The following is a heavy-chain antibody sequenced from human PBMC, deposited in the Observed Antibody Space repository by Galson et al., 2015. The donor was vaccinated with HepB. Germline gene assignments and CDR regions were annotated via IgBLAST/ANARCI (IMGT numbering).Heavy chain of an antibody. D-gene: IGHD2-2*01. CDR1: GFTFSSYG. J-gene: IGHJ6*02. V-gene: IGHV3-30*18. CDR2: ISYDGSNK. CDR3: AKKYCSSTSCYPPYYYYYGMDV. Sequence: SLRLSCAASGFTFSSYGMHWVRQAPGKGLEWVAVISYDGSNKYYADSVKGRFTISRDNSKNTLYLQMNSLRAEDTAVYYCAKKYCSSTSCYPPYYYYYGMDVWGQGTTVTVSS.